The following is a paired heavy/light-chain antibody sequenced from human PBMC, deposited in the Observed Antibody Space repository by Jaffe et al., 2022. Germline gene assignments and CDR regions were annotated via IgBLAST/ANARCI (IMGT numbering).Light chain of an antibody. J-gene: IGKJ1*01. CDR1: QSLVHSDGNTY. CDR3: MQGTQYPRT. CDR2: KIS. V-gene: IGKV2-24*01. Sequence: DIVMTQTPLSSPVTLGQPASISCRSSQSLVHSDGNTYLSWLQQRPGQPPRLLIYKISNRFSGVPDRFSGSGAGTDFTLKISRVEAEDVGVYYCMQGTQYPRTFGQGTKVEIK.
Heavy chain of an antibody. V-gene: IGHV3-23*01. Sequence: EVQLLESGGGLVQPGGSLRLSCVASGFSFSTYAMSWVRQAPGKGLEWVSVIESGGYTYYADSVKGRFTISRDNSKNTLYLQMHSLRAEDTAVYYCAKDFGGDYVWPYIWGQGTMVTVSS. J-gene: IGHJ3*02. D-gene: IGHD3-16*01. CDR1: GFSFSTYA. CDR2: IESGGYT. CDR3: AKDFGGDYVWPYI.